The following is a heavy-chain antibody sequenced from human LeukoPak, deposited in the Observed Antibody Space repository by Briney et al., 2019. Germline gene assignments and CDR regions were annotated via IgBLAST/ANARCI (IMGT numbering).Heavy chain of an antibody. CDR1: GFTFSSYS. CDR3: AKGTSSWHEFDY. CDR2: ISSSNTYI. V-gene: IGHV3-21*04. Sequence: GGSLRLSCAASGFTFSSYSMSWVRQAPGKGLEWVSSISSSNTYIYYADSVKGRFTISRDNSKNSLYLQMTSLRAEDTALYYCAKGTSSWHEFDYWGQGTLVTVSS. D-gene: IGHD6-13*01. J-gene: IGHJ4*02.